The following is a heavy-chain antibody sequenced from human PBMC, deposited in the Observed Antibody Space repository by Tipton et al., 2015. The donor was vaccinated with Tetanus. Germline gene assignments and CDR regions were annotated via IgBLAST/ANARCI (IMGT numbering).Heavy chain of an antibody. CDR1: GGSISSGGYS. D-gene: IGHD2-15*01. Sequence: TLSLTCAVSGGSISSGGYSWSWIRQPPGKGLEWIGYIYHSGSTYYNPSLKSRVTISVDRSKNQFSLKLSSVTAADTAVYYCARASYCSGGSCYHAFDIWGQGTMVTVSS. CDR2: IYHSGST. V-gene: IGHV4-30-2*01. CDR3: ARASYCSGGSCYHAFDI. J-gene: IGHJ3*02.